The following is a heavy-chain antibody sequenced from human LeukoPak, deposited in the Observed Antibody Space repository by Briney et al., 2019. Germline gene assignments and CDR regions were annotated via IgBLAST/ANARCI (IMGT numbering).Heavy chain of an antibody. D-gene: IGHD4-17*01. J-gene: IGHJ4*02. CDR1: GGSISSYY. V-gene: IGHV4-59*01. Sequence: SETLSLTCTVSGGSISSYYWSWIRQPPGKGLEWIGYTYYSGSTNYNPSLKSRVTISVDTSKNQFSLRLSSVTAADTAVYYCARGDYSDYWGQGTLVTVSS. CDR2: TYYSGST. CDR3: ARGDYSDY.